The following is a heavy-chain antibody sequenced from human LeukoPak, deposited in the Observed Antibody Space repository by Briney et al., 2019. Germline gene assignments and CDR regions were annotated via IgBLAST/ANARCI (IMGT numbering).Heavy chain of an antibody. CDR3: AGGGGAATGY. Sequence: SETLSLTCAVYGGSFSGYYWSWIRQPPGKGLEWIGEINHSGSTNYNPSLKSRVTISVDTSKNQFSLKLSSVTAADTAVYYCAGGGGAATGYWGQGTLVTVFS. CDR2: INHSGST. J-gene: IGHJ4*02. V-gene: IGHV4-34*01. CDR1: GGSFSGYY. D-gene: IGHD6-25*01.